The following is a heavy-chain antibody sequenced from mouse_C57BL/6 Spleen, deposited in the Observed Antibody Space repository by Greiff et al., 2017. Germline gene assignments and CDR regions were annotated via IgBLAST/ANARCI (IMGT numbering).Heavy chain of an antibody. J-gene: IGHJ2*01. V-gene: IGHV1-4*01. Sequence: VQLQQSGAELARPGASVKMSCKASGYTFTSYTMHWVKQRPGQGLEWIGYINPSSGYTKYNQKFKDKATLTADKSSSTAYMQLSSLTSEDSAVYYCARSEITTVVATDFDYWGQGTTLTVSS. CDR2: INPSSGYT. CDR1: GYTFTSYT. CDR3: ARSEITTVVATDFDY. D-gene: IGHD1-1*01.